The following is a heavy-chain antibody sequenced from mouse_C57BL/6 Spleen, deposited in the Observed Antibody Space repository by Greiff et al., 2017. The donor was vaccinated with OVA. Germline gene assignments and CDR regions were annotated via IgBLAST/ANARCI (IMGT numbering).Heavy chain of an antibody. CDR2: IRSKSNNYAT. CDR3: VRQGDGYLFYAMDY. V-gene: IGHV10-1*01. J-gene: IGHJ4*01. CDR1: GFSFNTYA. Sequence: EVQGVESGGGLVQPKGSLKLSCAASGFSFNTYAMNWVRQAPGKGLEWVVRIRSKSNNYATYYADSVKDRFTISRDDSESMLYLQMNNLKTEDTAMYYCVRQGDGYLFYAMDYWGQGTSVTVSS. D-gene: IGHD2-3*01.